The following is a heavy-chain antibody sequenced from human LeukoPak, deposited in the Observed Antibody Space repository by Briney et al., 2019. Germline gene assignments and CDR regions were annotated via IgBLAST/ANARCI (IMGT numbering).Heavy chain of an antibody. D-gene: IGHD2-2*01. CDR3: ARGPKRVVPAASLDAFDI. J-gene: IGHJ3*02. Sequence: GASVKVSCKASGYTFTSYGISWVRQAPGQGLEWMGWISAYSGGTNYAQKFQGRVTMTRDTSISTAYMELSRLRSDDTAVYYCARGPKRVVPAASLDAFDIWGQGTMVTVSS. V-gene: IGHV1-2*02. CDR2: ISAYSGGT. CDR1: GYTFTSYG.